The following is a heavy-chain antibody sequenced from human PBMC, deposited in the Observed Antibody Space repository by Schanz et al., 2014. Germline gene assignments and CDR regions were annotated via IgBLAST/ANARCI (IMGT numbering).Heavy chain of an antibody. CDR2: IWYDGNNK. Sequence: QVQLVESGGGVVQPGRSLRLSCAASGFTFSSYGMHWVRQAPGKGLEWVAVIWYDGNNKFYADSVKGRFIISRDNSKNTLYLQVNSLRAEDTAVYYCAKHVRSLTGNDYWGQGTLVAVSA. CDR1: GFTFSSYG. V-gene: IGHV3-33*06. J-gene: IGHJ4*02. CDR3: AKHVRSLTGNDY. D-gene: IGHD3-9*01.